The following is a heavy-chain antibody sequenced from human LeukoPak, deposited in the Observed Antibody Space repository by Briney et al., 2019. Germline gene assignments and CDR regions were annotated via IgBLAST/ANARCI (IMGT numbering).Heavy chain of an antibody. D-gene: IGHD3-10*01. V-gene: IGHV3-74*01. CDR3: ARDVAGSGSR. CDR1: GFTFSIYW. J-gene: IGHJ4*02. CDR2: INEYGSTT. Sequence: PGGSLRLSCEASGFTFSIYWMHWVRQVPGKGLVWVSRINEYGSTTNYAESVKDRFIISRDNAKNTLYLQMNSLRAEDSAVYYCARDVAGSGSRWGQGTLVTVSS.